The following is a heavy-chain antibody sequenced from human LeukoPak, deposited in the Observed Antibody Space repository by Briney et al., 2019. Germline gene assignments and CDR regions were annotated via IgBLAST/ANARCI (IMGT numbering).Heavy chain of an antibody. CDR3: ARKPDYYGADY. V-gene: IGHV3-74*01. Sequence: PGGSLRLSCAASGFTFSNYWMHWVRQVLGKGLVWVSRIKGDGGSPTYADSVKGRFTISRDNAKHTLYLQMNSLRAEDTAVYYCARKPDYYGADYWGQGTLVTVSS. D-gene: IGHD3-10*01. CDR1: GFTFSNYW. J-gene: IGHJ4*02. CDR2: IKGDGGSP.